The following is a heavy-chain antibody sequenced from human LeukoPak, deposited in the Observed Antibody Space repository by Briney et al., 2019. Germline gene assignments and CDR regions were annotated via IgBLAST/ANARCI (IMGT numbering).Heavy chain of an antibody. J-gene: IGHJ4*02. D-gene: IGHD1/OR15-1a*01. CDR3: AKGSSTNWDNLQDH. V-gene: IGHV4-59*08. CDR1: GGSISSYY. Sequence: SETLSLTCTVSGGSISSYYWSWIRQPPGKGLEWIGYIYYSGSTNYNPSLKSRVTISVDTSKNQFSLKLSSVTAADTALYYCAKGSSTNWDNLQDHWGQGALVTVSS. CDR2: IYYSGST.